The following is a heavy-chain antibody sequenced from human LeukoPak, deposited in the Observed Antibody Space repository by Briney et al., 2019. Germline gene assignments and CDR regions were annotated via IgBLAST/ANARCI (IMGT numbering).Heavy chain of an antibody. Sequence: PSETLSLTCTVSGGSISSYYWSWIRQPAGKGLEWIGRIYTSGSTNYNPSLKSRVTMSVDTSKNQFSLKLSSVTAADTAVHYCARVDIVVVPAAKDYYYYYMDVWGKGTTVTVSS. D-gene: IGHD2-2*01. J-gene: IGHJ6*03. V-gene: IGHV4-4*07. CDR1: GGSISSYY. CDR2: IYTSGST. CDR3: ARVDIVVVPAAKDYYYYYMDV.